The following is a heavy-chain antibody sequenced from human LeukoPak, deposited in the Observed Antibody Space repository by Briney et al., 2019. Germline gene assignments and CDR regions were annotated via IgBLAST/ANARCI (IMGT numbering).Heavy chain of an antibody. CDR3: ASDSYYYGSGRWNWFDP. Sequence: SETLSLTCAVYGGSFSGYYWSWIRQPPGKGLEWIGEINHSGSTNYNPSLKSRVTISVDTSKNQFSLKLSSVTAADTAVYYCASDSYYYGSGRWNWFDPWGQGTLVTVSS. V-gene: IGHV4-34*01. J-gene: IGHJ5*02. CDR2: INHSGST. D-gene: IGHD3-10*01. CDR1: GGSFSGYY.